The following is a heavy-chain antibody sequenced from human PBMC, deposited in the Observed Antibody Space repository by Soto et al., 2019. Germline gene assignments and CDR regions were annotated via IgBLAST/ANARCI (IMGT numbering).Heavy chain of an antibody. Sequence: GGSLSLSCAASGFTFSSYWMHWVRQAPGKGLGGVSRINSDGSSTSYADSVRGRFTISRDNAKNTLYLQMNSLRAEDTAVYYCARSVRYYFDYWGQGTLVTVSS. CDR3: ARSVRYYFDY. V-gene: IGHV3-74*01. D-gene: IGHD4-17*01. CDR1: GFTFSSYW. J-gene: IGHJ4*02. CDR2: INSDGSST.